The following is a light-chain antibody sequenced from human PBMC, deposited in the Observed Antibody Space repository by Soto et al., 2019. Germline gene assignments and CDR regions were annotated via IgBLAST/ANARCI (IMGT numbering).Light chain of an antibody. CDR1: SSDIGGFNF. CDR3: CSYAGSYTPL. V-gene: IGLV2-11*01. J-gene: IGLJ2*01. CDR2: DVT. Sequence: QSALTQPRSVSGSPGQSVTISCTGTSSDIGGFNFVSWYQQHPGKAPKLMIYDVTQRPSGVPDRFSGSKSGSTASLTISGLQAEDEADYYCCSYAGSYTPLFGGGTKLTVL.